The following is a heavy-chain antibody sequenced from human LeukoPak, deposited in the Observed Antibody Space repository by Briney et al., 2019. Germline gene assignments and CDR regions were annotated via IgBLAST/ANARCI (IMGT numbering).Heavy chain of an antibody. CDR1: GFTFSTYE. D-gene: IGHD2-2*01. Sequence: PGGSLRLSCAASGFTFSTYEMHWVRQAPGKGLEWGAVISHDGNDQYYGDSVKGRFTISRDNSKNALYLQMNSLRLEDTAVYYCAIDRDCSRTSCFNAFDVWGQGTMAIVSS. V-gene: IGHV3-30*04. CDR3: AIDRDCSRTSCFNAFDV. J-gene: IGHJ3*01. CDR2: ISHDGNDQ.